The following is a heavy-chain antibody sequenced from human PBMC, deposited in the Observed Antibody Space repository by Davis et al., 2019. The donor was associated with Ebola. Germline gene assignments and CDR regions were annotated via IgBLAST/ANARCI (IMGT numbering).Heavy chain of an antibody. D-gene: IGHD1-26*01. CDR2: IQYDGSNV. V-gene: IGHV3-30*02. CDR3: AKQRGVGAIDYDY. Sequence: GGSLRLSCAASGFTFSTYGMHWVRQAPGKGLEWVAFIQYDGSNVYYTDSVKGRFTISRDNAKNSLYLQMNSLRADDTAVYYCAKQRGVGAIDYDYWGRGTVVTVSS. CDR1: GFTFSTYG. J-gene: IGHJ4*02.